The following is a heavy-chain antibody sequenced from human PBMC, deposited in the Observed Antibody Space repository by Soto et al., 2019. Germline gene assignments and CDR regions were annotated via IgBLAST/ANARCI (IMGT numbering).Heavy chain of an antibody. CDR3: AKAFEEWLLSSLPWFDP. D-gene: IGHD3-3*01. CDR1: GFTFSSYG. V-gene: IGHV3-30*18. CDR2: ISYDGSNK. J-gene: IGHJ5*02. Sequence: GGSLRLSCAASGFTFSSYGMHWVRQAPGKGLEWVAVISYDGSNKYYADSVKGRFTISRDNSKNTLYLQMNSLRAEDRAVYYCAKAFEEWLLSSLPWFDPWGQGTLVTVSS.